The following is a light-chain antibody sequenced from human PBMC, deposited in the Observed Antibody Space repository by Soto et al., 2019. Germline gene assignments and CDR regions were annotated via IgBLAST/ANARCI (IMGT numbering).Light chain of an antibody. CDR2: GAS. CDR1: QSVSSS. Sequence: EIVLTQSPGTLSLSPGERAPLSCRASQSVSSSLAWYQQKTGQAPRLLISGASSRATGIPDRFSGSGSETDVTLTISRLEPEELALDYCQQYGGSPITVGQGTRLEIK. V-gene: IGKV3-20*01. CDR3: QQYGGSPIT. J-gene: IGKJ5*01.